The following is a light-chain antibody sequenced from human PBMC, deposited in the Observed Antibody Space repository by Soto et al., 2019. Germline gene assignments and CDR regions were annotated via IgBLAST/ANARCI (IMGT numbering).Light chain of an antibody. CDR3: LSYDSSLSGSV. J-gene: IGLJ2*01. V-gene: IGLV1-40*01. CDR1: SSNIGAGYD. CDR2: GNT. Sequence: QSVLTQPPSVSGAPGQRVTISCSGSSSNIGAGYDVHWYHQLPGTAPKLLIYGNTNRPSGVPDRFSGSKSGTSASLAITGLQADDAAYYYRLSYDSSLSGSVFGGGTKLTVL.